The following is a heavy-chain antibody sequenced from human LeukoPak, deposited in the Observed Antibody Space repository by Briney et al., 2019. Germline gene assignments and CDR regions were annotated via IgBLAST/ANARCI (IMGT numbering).Heavy chain of an antibody. CDR1: GFTFSSDW. D-gene: IGHD6-6*01. CDR3: ARGLEYYYYYMDV. Sequence: GGSLILSCAASGFTFSSDWMHWVRQARGKGLGLVSRINSDGSSTSYADSVEGRFTISRDNAKNTLYLQMNRRRAEDTAVYYCARGLEYYYYYMDVWGKGTTV. CDR2: INSDGSST. J-gene: IGHJ6*03. V-gene: IGHV3-74*01.